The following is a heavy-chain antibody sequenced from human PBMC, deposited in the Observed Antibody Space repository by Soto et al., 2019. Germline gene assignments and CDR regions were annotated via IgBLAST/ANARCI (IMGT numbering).Heavy chain of an antibody. CDR1: GDSISAYY. J-gene: IGHJ5*02. CDR2: IYYSGST. D-gene: IGHD1-26*01. CDR3: ARVGSGSYYDFNWFDP. V-gene: IGHV4-59*01. Sequence: QVQLQESGPGLAKPSETLSLTCTVSGDSISAYYWGWIRQPPGKGLEWIGHIYYSGSTNYSPSLQSRVTISLDTSRRQFSLRLNSVTAADTAVYYCARVGSGSYYDFNWFDPWGPGTLVTISS.